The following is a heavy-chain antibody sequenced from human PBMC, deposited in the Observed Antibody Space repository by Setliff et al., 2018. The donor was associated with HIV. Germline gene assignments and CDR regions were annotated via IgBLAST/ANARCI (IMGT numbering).Heavy chain of an antibody. CDR1: GYTFSSYW. CDR3: AKHGFERKSPYNWFDS. J-gene: IGHJ5*01. Sequence: GESLKISCEGSGYTFSSYWIAWVRQVPGRGLEWMGIIFPRDSDTRYSPSFQGQVTISADKSINIAYLRWRSLRASDTAIYFCAKHGFERKSPYNWFDSWGQGTLVTVSS. V-gene: IGHV5-51*01. CDR2: IFPRDSDT. D-gene: IGHD3-16*01.